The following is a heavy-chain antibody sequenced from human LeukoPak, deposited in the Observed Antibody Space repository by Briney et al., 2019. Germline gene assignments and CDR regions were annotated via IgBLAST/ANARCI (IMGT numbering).Heavy chain of an antibody. Sequence: GESLKISCKGSGYSFTSYWIGCGRQMPGKGLEWMGIIYPGDSDTRYSPSFQGQATISADKSISTAYLQWTSLKASDTAMYYCARLGIAAAAEWAQGTLVTVSS. J-gene: IGHJ4*02. CDR2: IYPGDSDT. V-gene: IGHV5-51*01. CDR1: GYSFTSYW. D-gene: IGHD6-13*01. CDR3: ARLGIAAAAE.